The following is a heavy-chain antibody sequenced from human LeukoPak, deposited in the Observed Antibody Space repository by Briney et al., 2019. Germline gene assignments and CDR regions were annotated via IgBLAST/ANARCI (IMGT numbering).Heavy chain of an antibody. CDR3: ASSPGIQLWSPLDY. CDR2: INHSGST. CDR1: GGSFSGFY. J-gene: IGHJ4*02. D-gene: IGHD5-18*01. Sequence: SETLSLTCAAYGGSFSGFYWSWIRQPPGKGLEWIGEINHSGSTNYNPSLKSRVTISVDTSKNQFSLKLSSVTAADTAVYYCASSPGIQLWSPLDYWGQGTLVTVSS. V-gene: IGHV4-34*01.